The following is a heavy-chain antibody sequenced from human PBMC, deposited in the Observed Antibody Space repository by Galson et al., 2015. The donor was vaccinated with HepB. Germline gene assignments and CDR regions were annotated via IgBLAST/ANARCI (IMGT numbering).Heavy chain of an antibody. CDR2: IYYSGST. CDR1: GGSISSSSYY. D-gene: IGHD6-13*01. V-gene: IGHV4-39*07. CDR3: ARIRIAAAGGYYYYYGMDV. J-gene: IGHJ6*02. Sequence: ETLSLTCTVSGGSISSSSYYWGWIRQPPGKGLEWIGSIYYSGSTYYNPSLKSRVTISVDTSKNQFSLKLSSVTAADTAVYYCARIRIAAAGGYYYYYGMDVWGQGTTVTVSS.